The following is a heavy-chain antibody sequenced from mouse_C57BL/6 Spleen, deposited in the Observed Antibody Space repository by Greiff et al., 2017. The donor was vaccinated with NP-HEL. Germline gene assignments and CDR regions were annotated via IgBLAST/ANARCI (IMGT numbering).Heavy chain of an antibody. Sequence: EVKLVESGGGLVQSGRSLRLSCATSGFTFSDFYMEWVRQAPGKGLEWIAASRNKANDYTTEYSASVKGRFIVSRDTSQSILYLQMNALRAEDTAIYYCARDAYYYGSYYWYFDVWGTGTTVTVSS. CDR2: SRNKANDYTT. CDR1: GFTFSDFY. D-gene: IGHD1-1*01. J-gene: IGHJ1*03. V-gene: IGHV7-1*01. CDR3: ARDAYYYGSYYWYFDV.